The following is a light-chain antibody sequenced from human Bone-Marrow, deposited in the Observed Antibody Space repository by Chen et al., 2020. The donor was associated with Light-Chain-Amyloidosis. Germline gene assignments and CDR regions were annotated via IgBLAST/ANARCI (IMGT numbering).Light chain of an antibody. V-gene: IGLV2-23*02. CDR2: EVT. CDR1: SSDVGNSNL. Sequence: QSALTQPAPVSGSPGQAITISCTRTSSDVGNSNLVSWYQQHPGKAPNLIVYEVTKRPSGVSTRFSGSKSGNTASLTISGLQAEDEAHYYCCSYAGLYTLVFGGGTKLSVV. CDR3: CSYAGLYTLV. J-gene: IGLJ2*01.